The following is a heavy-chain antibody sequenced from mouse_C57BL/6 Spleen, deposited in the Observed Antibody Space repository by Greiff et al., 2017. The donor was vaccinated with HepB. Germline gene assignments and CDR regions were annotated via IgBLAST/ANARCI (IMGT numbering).Heavy chain of an antibody. CDR3: ARADRDYGSSYGY. D-gene: IGHD1-1*01. Sequence: QVHVKQPGAELVRPGSSVKLSCKASGYTFTSYWMDWVKQRPGQGLEWIGNIYPSDSETHYNQKFKDKATLTVDKSSSTAYMQLSSLTSEDSAVYYCARADRDYGSSYGYWGQGTTLTVSS. V-gene: IGHV1-61*01. CDR1: GYTFTSYW. CDR2: IYPSDSET. J-gene: IGHJ2*01.